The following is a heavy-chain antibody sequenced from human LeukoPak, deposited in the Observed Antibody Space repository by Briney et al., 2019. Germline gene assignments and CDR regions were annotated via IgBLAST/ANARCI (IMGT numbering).Heavy chain of an antibody. CDR2: ISWNSGSI. CDR3: AKDRGWYNYYDSSGYFDAFDI. J-gene: IGHJ3*02. CDR1: GFTFSDYY. D-gene: IGHD3-22*01. Sequence: GGSLRLSCAASGFTFSDYYMSWIRQAPGKGLEWVSGISWNSGSIGYADSVKGRFTISRDNAKNSLYLQMNSLRAEDTALYYCAKDRGWYNYYDSSGYFDAFDIWGQGTMVTVSS. V-gene: IGHV3-9*01.